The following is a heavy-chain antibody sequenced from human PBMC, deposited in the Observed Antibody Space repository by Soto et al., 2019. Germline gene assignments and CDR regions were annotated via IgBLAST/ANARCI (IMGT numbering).Heavy chain of an antibody. CDR2: LSSSSNYI. CDR1: GFTFSSYS. J-gene: IGHJ4*02. D-gene: IGHD3-10*01. V-gene: IGHV3-21*01. Sequence: EVQLVECGGGMVKPGGSLRLSCVASGFTFSSYSMLWVRQAPGEGLEWVSSLSSSSNYIHYAESVKGRFTVSRDNAKNSLYLQMSSLRAEDTAVYYCARGTQTTILRSPGFGYWGQGTLVIVSS. CDR3: ARGTQTTILRSPGFGY.